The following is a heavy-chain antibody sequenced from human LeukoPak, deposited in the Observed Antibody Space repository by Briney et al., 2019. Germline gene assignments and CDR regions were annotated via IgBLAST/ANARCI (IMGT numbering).Heavy chain of an antibody. CDR3: APAYWSGYTN. V-gene: IGHV3-74*01. Sequence: GGSLLLSCTSSGFTFSSYWMHWVRPAPGKGAVWVSRISSDGSGTNYAGSVKGRFTISRDNAKNTLYLQMNSLRAEDTAVYYCAPAYWSGYTNWGRGTLVTVSS. D-gene: IGHD3-3*01. CDR1: GFTFSSYW. J-gene: IGHJ4*02. CDR2: ISSDGSGT.